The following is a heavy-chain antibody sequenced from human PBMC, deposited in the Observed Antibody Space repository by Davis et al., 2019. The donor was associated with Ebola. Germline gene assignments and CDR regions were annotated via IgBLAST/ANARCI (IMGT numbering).Heavy chain of an antibody. Sequence: ASVKVPCKASGYTFTSYDINWVRQATGQGLEWMGWMNPNSGNTGYAQKFQDRVTMTRNTSISTAYMELSSLRSEDTAVYYCARGIKGVAANFDYWGQGTLVTVSS. CDR3: ARGIKGVAANFDY. CDR1: GYTFTSYD. V-gene: IGHV1-8*01. J-gene: IGHJ4*02. D-gene: IGHD6-13*01. CDR2: MNPNSGNT.